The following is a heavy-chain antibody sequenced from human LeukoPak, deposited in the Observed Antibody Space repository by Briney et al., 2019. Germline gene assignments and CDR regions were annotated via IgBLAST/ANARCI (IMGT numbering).Heavy chain of an antibody. J-gene: IGHJ5*02. CDR1: GYTFTSYY. CDR3: ARDRSRLGWQQLSRRNWFDP. V-gene: IGHV1-46*01. CDR2: INPSGGST. Sequence: ASVKVSCKASGYTFTSYYMHWVRQAPGQGLEWMGIINPSGGSTSYAQKFQGRVTMTRDTSTSTVYMELSSLRSEDTAVYYCARDRSRLGWQQLSRRNWFDPWGQGPLVTVSS. D-gene: IGHD6-13*01.